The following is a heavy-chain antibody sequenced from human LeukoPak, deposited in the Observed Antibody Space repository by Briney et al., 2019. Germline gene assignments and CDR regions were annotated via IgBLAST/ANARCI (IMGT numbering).Heavy chain of an antibody. CDR3: ARGMSGYSP. Sequence: ASVKVSFKFSVYTLIEHYIHWVRQAPGQGLEWMGLINPHTGAANYSQKFQGRVTMTRDTSISTAYMHLTRLKFDDTAVYYCARGMSGYSPWGQGTPVTVSS. CDR2: INPHTGAA. J-gene: IGHJ4*02. CDR1: VYTLIEHY. D-gene: IGHD3-3*01. V-gene: IGHV1-2*02.